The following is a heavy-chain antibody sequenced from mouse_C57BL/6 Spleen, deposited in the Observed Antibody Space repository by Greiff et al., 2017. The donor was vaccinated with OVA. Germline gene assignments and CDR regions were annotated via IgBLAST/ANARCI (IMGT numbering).Heavy chain of an antibody. CDR3: ARTAYYGSSYWYFDV. Sequence: QVQLQQPGAELVKPGASVKMSCKASGYTFTSYWITWVKQRPGQGLEWIGDIYPGSGSTTYNEKFKSKATLTVDTSSSTAYMQLSSLTSEDSAVYYCARTAYYGSSYWYFDVWGTGTTVTVSS. J-gene: IGHJ1*03. V-gene: IGHV1-55*01. CDR2: IYPGSGST. CDR1: GYTFTSYW. D-gene: IGHD1-1*01.